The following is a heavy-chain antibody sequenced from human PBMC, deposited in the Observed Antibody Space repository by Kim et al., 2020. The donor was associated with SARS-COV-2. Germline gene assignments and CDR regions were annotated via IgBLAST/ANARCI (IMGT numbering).Heavy chain of an antibody. CDR3: ATRNIAAAGTGYWYFDL. J-gene: IGHJ2*01. V-gene: IGHV7-4-1*02. CDR1: GYTFTSYA. D-gene: IGHD6-13*01. Sequence: ASVKVSCKASGYTFTSYAMNWVRQAPGQGLEWMGWINTNTGNPTYAQGFTGRFVFSLDTSVSTAYLQISSLKAEDTAVYYCATRNIAAAGTGYWYFDLWGRGTLVTVSS. CDR2: INTNTGNP.